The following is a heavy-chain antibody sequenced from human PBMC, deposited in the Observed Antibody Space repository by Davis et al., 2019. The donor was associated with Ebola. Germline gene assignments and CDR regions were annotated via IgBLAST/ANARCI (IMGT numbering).Heavy chain of an antibody. CDR1: GFSFSDYG. Sequence: GGSLRLSCAASGFSFSDYGMYWVRQSPGKGLDWMAPFWYDGRNQFYAHSVEGRFTVSRDNSKNTLYLQIHSLRAEDTAIYYCARGSIWPDYWGQGTLVTVSS. D-gene: IGHD6-13*01. CDR2: FWYDGRNQ. V-gene: IGHV3-33*01. CDR3: ARGSIWPDY. J-gene: IGHJ4*02.